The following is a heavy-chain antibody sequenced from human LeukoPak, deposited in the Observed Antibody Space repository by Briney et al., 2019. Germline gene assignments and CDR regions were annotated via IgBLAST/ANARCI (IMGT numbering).Heavy chain of an antibody. Sequence: SQTLSLTCTVSGGSISSVSYYWSWTRQPAGKGLEWIGRIYTSGSTNYNPSVKSRVTISVDTSKNQFSLKLSSVTAADTAVYYCARAAVAGTLSDFDYWGQGTLVTVSS. D-gene: IGHD6-19*01. CDR3: ARAAVAGTLSDFDY. V-gene: IGHV4-61*02. J-gene: IGHJ4*02. CDR2: IYTSGST. CDR1: GGSISSVSYY.